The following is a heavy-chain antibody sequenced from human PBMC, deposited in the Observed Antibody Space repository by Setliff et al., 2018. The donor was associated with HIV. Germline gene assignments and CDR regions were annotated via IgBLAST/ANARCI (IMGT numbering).Heavy chain of an antibody. V-gene: IGHV4-59*08. D-gene: IGHD3-10*01. CDR3: ARHGRSYDSGRWYNWFDS. J-gene: IGHJ5*01. CDR1: GGSISDTH. Sequence: LSLTCTVSGGSISDTHYTWIRQTPGKGLEWIGLMHVSRETNYNPSLESRVTISMDTSKNQFSLKLSSVTAADTALYFCARHGRSYDSGRWYNWFDSWGQGTPVTVSS. CDR2: MHVSRET.